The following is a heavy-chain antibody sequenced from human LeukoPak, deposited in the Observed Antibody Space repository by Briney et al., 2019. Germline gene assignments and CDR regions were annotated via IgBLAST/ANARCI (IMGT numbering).Heavy chain of an antibody. D-gene: IGHD2-8*02. CDR3: AREAYWSFDY. Sequence: GGSLRLSCAASGFTFRDYWMSWVRQAPGKGLEWVANMKPDGSDKYYVDSVKGRFTISRDNTENSLHLQMNSLRAEDTAMYYCAREAYWSFDYWGQGTPVSVSS. J-gene: IGHJ4*02. CDR1: GFTFRDYW. CDR2: MKPDGSDK. V-gene: IGHV3-7*04.